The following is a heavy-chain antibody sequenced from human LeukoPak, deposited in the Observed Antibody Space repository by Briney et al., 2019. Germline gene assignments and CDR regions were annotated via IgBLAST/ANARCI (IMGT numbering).Heavy chain of an antibody. V-gene: IGHV4-39*07. J-gene: IGHJ4*02. CDR1: GGSISSSSYY. Sequence: PSETLSLTCTISGGSISSSSYYWGWIRQPPGKGLEWIGSIYYSGSTYYNPSLKSRVTISVDTSKNQFSLKLSSVTAADTAVYYCARVITMIVVALDYWGQGTLVTVSS. CDR2: IYYSGST. CDR3: ARVITMIVVALDY. D-gene: IGHD3-22*01.